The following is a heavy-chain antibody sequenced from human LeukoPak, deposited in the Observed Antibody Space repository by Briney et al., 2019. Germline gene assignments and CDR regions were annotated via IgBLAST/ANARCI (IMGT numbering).Heavy chain of an antibody. J-gene: IGHJ4*02. CDR2: ISSSSSYI. D-gene: IGHD1-26*01. Sequence: GGSLRLSCAASGFTFSSYSMNWVRQAPGKGLEWVSSISSSSSYIYYADSVKGRFTISRDNAKNSLYLQMNSLRAEDTAVYYCARGGEYSGSYYHFDYWGQGTLVTVS. V-gene: IGHV3-21*01. CDR1: GFTFSSYS. CDR3: ARGGEYSGSYYHFDY.